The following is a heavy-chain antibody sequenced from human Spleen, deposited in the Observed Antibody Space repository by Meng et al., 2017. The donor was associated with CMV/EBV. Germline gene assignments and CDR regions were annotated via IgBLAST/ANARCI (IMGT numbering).Heavy chain of an antibody. CDR1: FTVDYNY. CDR2: ICGGGGGRP. V-gene: IGHV3-53*01. J-gene: IGHJ4*02. Sequence: FTVDYNYMSRLRQATGKGLVGETNICGGGGGRPKYATSVKSRLATSRDNSKNKLTLQMTRVRVEDTSVYYCAGYSGGWNDSDFDYWGQETLVTVSS. D-gene: IGHD6-25*01. CDR3: AGYSGGWNDSDFDY.